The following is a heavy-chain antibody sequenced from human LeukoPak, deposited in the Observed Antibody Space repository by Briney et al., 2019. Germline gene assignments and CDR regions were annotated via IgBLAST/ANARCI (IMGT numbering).Heavy chain of an antibody. CDR3: ARDSGSYYDSSGTNAFDI. Sequence: PGGSLRLSCAASGFTFSSYSMNWVRQAPGKGLEWVSSVSSSSSYIYYADSVKGRFTISRDNAKNSLYLQMNSLRAEDTAVYYCARDSGSYYDSSGTNAFDIWGQGTMVTVSS. J-gene: IGHJ3*02. V-gene: IGHV3-21*01. D-gene: IGHD3-22*01. CDR2: VSSSSSYI. CDR1: GFTFSSYS.